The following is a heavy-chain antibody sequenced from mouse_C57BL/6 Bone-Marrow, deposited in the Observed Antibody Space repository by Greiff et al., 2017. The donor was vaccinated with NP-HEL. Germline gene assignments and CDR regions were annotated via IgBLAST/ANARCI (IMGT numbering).Heavy chain of an antibody. D-gene: IGHD1-1*01. J-gene: IGHJ4*01. CDR1: GFNIKDSY. V-gene: IGHV14-2*01. Sequence: VQLQQSGAELVKPGASVKLSCTASGFNIKDSYMHWVKQTTEQGLEWIGRIDPEDGETKYAPKFQGKATIPADTSSNTAYLQLRSLTSEDTAVYYCARDYGSFYYYAMDYWGQGTSVTVSS. CDR3: ARDYGSFYYYAMDY. CDR2: IDPEDGET.